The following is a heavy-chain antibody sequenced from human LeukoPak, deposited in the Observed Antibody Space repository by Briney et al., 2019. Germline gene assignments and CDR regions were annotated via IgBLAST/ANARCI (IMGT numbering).Heavy chain of an antibody. CDR1: GFTFSSYW. D-gene: IGHD2-21*01. CDR2: IKQDGSEK. V-gene: IGHV3-7*01. CDR3: ARDFHPSIPLPDY. Sequence: SGGSLRLSCAASGFTFSSYWMSWVRQAPGKGPEWVANIKQDGSEKYYVDSVKGRFTISRDNAKNSLYLQMNSLRAEDTAVYYCARDFHPSIPLPDYWGQGTLVTVSS. J-gene: IGHJ4*02.